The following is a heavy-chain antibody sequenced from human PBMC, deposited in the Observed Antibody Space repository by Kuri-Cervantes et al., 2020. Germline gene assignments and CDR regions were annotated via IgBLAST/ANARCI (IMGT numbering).Heavy chain of an antibody. CDR3: ARDRVATIYEDYYYYYMDV. Sequence: ASVKVSCKASGYTFTGYYMHWVRQAPGQGLEWMGWINPNSGGTNYAQKFQGWVTMTRDTSISTAYMELSRLRSDDTAVYYCARDRVATIYEDYYYYYMDVWGKGTTVTVSS. CDR1: GYTFTGYY. CDR2: INPNSGGT. D-gene: IGHD5-12*01. J-gene: IGHJ6*03. V-gene: IGHV1-2*04.